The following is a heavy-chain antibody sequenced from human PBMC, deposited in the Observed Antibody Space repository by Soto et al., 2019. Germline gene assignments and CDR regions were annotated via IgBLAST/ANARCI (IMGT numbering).Heavy chain of an antibody. Sequence: SQTLSLTCAISGDSVSSNSAAWNWIRQSPSRGLEWLGRTYYRSKWYNDYAVSVKSRITINPDTSKNQFSLQLNSVTPEDAAVYYCAREILCSGYYYDQPVDASFWFPPWDQGPLVTVS. J-gene: IGHJ5*02. CDR2: TYYRSKWYN. V-gene: IGHV6-1*01. D-gene: IGHD3-22*01. CDR3: AREILCSGYYYDQPVDASFWFPP. CDR1: GDSVSSNSAA.